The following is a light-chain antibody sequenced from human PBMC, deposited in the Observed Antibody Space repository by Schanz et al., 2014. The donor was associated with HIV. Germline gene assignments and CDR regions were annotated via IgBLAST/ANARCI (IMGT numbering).Light chain of an antibody. Sequence: QSALTQPASVSGAPGQSITISCTGTSRDVGGYNFVSWYQQHPGKVPKLMIYEVSKRPSGVPDRFSGSKSGNTASLTISGLQAEDEADYYCQSYDSSLRVVVFGGGTKLTVL. CDR3: QSYDSSLRVVV. V-gene: IGLV2-14*02. J-gene: IGLJ2*01. CDR1: SRDVGGYNF. CDR2: EVS.